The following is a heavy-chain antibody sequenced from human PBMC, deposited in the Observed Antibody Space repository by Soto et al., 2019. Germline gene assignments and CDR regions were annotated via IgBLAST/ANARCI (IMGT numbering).Heavy chain of an antibody. Sequence: ASVKVSFKASGGTFSNYAISWVRQAPGQGLEWMGGIIPIFGTATYAQKFQGRVTITADESTSTAYMELSSLRSEDTAVYYCAFSNYDYVWGSYRYPPQNDYWGQGTLVTVSS. V-gene: IGHV1-69*13. J-gene: IGHJ4*02. D-gene: IGHD3-16*02. CDR3: AFSNYDYVWGSYRYPPQNDY. CDR1: GGTFSNYA. CDR2: IIPIFGTA.